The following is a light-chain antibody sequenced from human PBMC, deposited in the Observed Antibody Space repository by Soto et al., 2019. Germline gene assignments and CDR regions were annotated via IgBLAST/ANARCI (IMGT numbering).Light chain of an antibody. CDR3: QQSYKTPHA. V-gene: IGKV1-39*01. CDR2: AAS. CDR1: QGVSAY. J-gene: IGKJ2*01. Sequence: DIQMTQSPSSLSASVGDRVTITCRASQGVSAYLLWYQQRQGRAPKLLIYAASNLLSGVPSRFGGGVSGANFTLSISSLQPEDFATYYCQQSYKTPHAFGQVTKLETK.